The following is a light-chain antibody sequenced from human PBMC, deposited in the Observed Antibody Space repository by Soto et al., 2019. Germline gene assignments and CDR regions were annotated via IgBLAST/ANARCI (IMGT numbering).Light chain of an antibody. J-gene: IGKJ1*01. V-gene: IGKV3-20*01. CDR2: GAS. CDR3: QQYGSSPQA. CDR1: QSVSSSY. Sequence: EIVLTQSPGTLSLSPGERATLSCRASQSVSSSYLAWYQQKPGQAPRLLIYGASSRATGIPDRFSGSGSGTDFTLTLSRLEPADFAVYYCQQYGSSPQAFGQGTKVEIK.